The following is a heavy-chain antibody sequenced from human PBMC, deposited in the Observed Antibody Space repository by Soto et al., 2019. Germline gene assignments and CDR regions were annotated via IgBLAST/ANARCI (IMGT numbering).Heavy chain of an antibody. CDR1: GGSISSYY. D-gene: IGHD3-16*02. Sequence: SETLSLTCTVSGGSISSYYWSWIRQPPGKGLEWIGYIYYSGSTNYNPSLKSRVTISVDTSKNQFSLKLSSVTAADTAVYYCARHSLAYDYIWGSYRTPFDYWGQGTLVTVSS. V-gene: IGHV4-59*08. CDR3: ARHSLAYDYIWGSYRTPFDY. CDR2: IYYSGST. J-gene: IGHJ4*02.